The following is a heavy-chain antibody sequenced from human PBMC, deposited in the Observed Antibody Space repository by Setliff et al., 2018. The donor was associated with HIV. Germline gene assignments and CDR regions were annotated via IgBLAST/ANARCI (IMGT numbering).Heavy chain of an antibody. J-gene: IGHJ6*04. D-gene: IGHD3-10*01. Sequence: ASVKVSCKASGYTFISHGISWVRQAPGQGLEWMGWISAHNGDARYAHKLQDRLTMTVDTSTTTAYLALRSPRSDDTAVYYCGRTGVVGGGDVWGKGTTVTISS. CDR1: GYTFISHG. V-gene: IGHV1-18*01. CDR2: ISAHNGDA. CDR3: GRTGVVGGGDV.